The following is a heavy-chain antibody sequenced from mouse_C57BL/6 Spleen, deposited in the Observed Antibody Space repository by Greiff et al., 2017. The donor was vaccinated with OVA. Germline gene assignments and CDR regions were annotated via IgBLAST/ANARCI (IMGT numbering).Heavy chain of an antibody. D-gene: IGHD1-1*02. Sequence: QVQLQQSGAELARPGASVKMSCKASGYTFTSYTMHWVKQRPGQGLEWIGYINPSSGYTKYNQKFKDKATSTADKSSSTAYMQLSSLTSEDSAVYYCARDGRGRYFDVWGTGTTVTVSS. CDR3: ARDGRGRYFDV. CDR2: INPSSGYT. CDR1: GYTFTSYT. V-gene: IGHV1-4*01. J-gene: IGHJ1*03.